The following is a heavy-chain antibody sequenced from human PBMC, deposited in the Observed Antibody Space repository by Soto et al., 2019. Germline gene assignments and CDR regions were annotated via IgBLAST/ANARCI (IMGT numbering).Heavy chain of an antibody. D-gene: IGHD2-15*01. J-gene: IGHJ6*03. CDR2: MNPNSGNT. V-gene: IGHV1-8*01. CDR3: ARGHCSGGSCYPALWYYYYYMDV. Sequence: ASVKVSCKASGYTFTSYDINWVRQATGKGLERMGWMNPNSGNTGYAQKFQGRVTMTRNTSISTAYMELSSLRSEDTAVYYCARGHCSGGSCYPALWYYYYYMDVWGKGTTVTVSS. CDR1: GYTFTSYD.